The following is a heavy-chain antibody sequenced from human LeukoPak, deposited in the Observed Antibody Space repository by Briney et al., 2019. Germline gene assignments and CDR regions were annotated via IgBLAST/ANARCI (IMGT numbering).Heavy chain of an antibody. V-gene: IGHV3-20*04. Sequence: GGSLRLSCAASGFTFDDYGMSWVRQAPGKGLEWVSGINWNGGSIGYADSVKGRFTISRDNAKNSLYLQMNSLRAEDTAMYYCARVVESYHDYWGQGTLVTVSS. CDR3: ARVVESYHDY. D-gene: IGHD1-26*01. J-gene: IGHJ4*02. CDR1: GFTFDDYG. CDR2: INWNGGSI.